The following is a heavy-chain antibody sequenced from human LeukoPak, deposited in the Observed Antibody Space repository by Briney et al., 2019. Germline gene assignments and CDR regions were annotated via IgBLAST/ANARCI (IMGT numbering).Heavy chain of an antibody. CDR2: IIPILGIA. CDR1: GGTFSSYA. V-gene: IGHV1-69*04. CDR3: ARESYCSSTSCYLDC. Sequence: GASVKVSCKASGGTFSSYAISWVRQAPGQGLEWMGRIIPILGIANYAQKFQGRVTITADKSTSTAYMELSSLRSEDTAVYYCARESYCSSTSCYLDCWGQGTLVTVSS. D-gene: IGHD2-2*01. J-gene: IGHJ4*02.